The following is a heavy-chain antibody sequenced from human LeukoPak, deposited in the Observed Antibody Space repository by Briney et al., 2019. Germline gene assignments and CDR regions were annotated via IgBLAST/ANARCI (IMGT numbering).Heavy chain of an antibody. CDR1: GFTFSNYL. Sequence: AGSLRLSSAASGFTFSNYLMTWVRQAPEKGLEWVSAISSSGGHTYYADSVKGRFSISRHNSTHTAYLQMNSLLAEHTSVNYCAKERWFHYDSSGPRDHWFDPWGQGTLVSVSS. J-gene: IGHJ5*02. CDR2: ISSSGGHT. CDR3: AKERWFHYDSSGPRDHWFDP. D-gene: IGHD3-22*01. V-gene: IGHV3-23*01.